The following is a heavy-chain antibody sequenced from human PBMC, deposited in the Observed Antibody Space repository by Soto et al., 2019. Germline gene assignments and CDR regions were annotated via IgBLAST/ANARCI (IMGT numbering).Heavy chain of an antibody. J-gene: IGHJ1*01. Sequence: QLQESGPGLVKPSETLSLTCSVSGFSISFGNYYWTWMRQPPGKGLELIGYIYKTGSTQYNPSLKSRVSISVDVSKDQFSLNLSSVTAADTAVYYCARNGDIWGQGTLVTVSS. CDR2: IYKTGST. CDR1: GFSISFGNYY. CDR3: ARNGDI. V-gene: IGHV4-61*01. D-gene: IGHD7-27*01.